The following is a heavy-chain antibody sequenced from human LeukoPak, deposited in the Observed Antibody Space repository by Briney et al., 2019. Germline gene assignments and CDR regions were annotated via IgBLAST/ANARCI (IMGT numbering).Heavy chain of an antibody. Sequence: GRSLRLSCAASGFTFDDYAMHWVRQAPGKGLEWVSGISWNSGSIGYADSVKGQFTISRDNAKNSLYLQMNSLRAEDTALYYCAKALYPRVVVTTTASDYWGQGTLVTVSS. CDR1: GFTFDDYA. V-gene: IGHV3-9*01. J-gene: IGHJ4*02. CDR2: ISWNSGSI. CDR3: AKALYPRVVVTTTASDY. D-gene: IGHD2-21*02.